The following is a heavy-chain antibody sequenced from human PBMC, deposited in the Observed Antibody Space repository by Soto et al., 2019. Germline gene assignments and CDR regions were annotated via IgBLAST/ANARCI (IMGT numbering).Heavy chain of an antibody. CDR2: IIPIFGTA. CDR3: ARDRGDQGEVDY. J-gene: IGHJ4*02. CDR1: GGTFSSYA. Sequence: QVQLVQSGAEVKKPGSSVKVSCKASGGTFSSYAISWVRQAPGQGLEWMGGIIPIFGTANYAQKFQGRVTTXAXXSTSTAYMELSSLRSEDTAVYYCARDRGDQGEVDYWGQGTLVTVSS. V-gene: IGHV1-69*12. D-gene: IGHD4-17*01.